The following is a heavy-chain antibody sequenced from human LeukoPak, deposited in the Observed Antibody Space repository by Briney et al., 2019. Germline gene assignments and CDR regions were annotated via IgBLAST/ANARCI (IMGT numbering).Heavy chain of an antibody. V-gene: IGHV1-18*01. CDR1: GYSFTSYG. J-gene: IGHJ4*02. CDR3: AREECSIGVCYPSGY. D-gene: IGHD2-8*01. CDR2: ISTYNANT. Sequence: ASVKVSCKASGYSFTSYGISWVRQAPGQGLEWMGWISTYNANTNYALKLQGRVTLTTDTSTSTAYMELKSLRSDDTAVYYCAREECSIGVCYPSGYWGQGTMVTVSS.